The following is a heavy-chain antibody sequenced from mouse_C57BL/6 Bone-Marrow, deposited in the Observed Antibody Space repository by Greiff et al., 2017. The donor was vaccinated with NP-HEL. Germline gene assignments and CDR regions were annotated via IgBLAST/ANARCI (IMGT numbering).Heavy chain of an antibody. Sequence: EVKLVESGEGLVKPGGSLKLSCAASGFTFSSYAMSWVRQTPEKRLEWVAYISSGGDYIYYADTVTGRFTISRDKARNTLYLQMSSLKSEDTAMYYCTRDGRNYLYAMDYWGQGTSVTVSS. D-gene: IGHD2-1*01. CDR3: TRDGRNYLYAMDY. J-gene: IGHJ4*01. CDR1: GFTFSSYA. CDR2: ISSGGDYI. V-gene: IGHV5-9-1*02.